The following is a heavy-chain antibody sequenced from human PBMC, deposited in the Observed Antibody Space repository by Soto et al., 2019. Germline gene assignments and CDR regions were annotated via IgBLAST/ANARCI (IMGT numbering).Heavy chain of an antibody. CDR3: ASVHDYGTYWFDP. V-gene: IGHV1-8*01. D-gene: IGHD4-17*01. CDR1: GYTFTSYD. Sequence: QVQLVQSGAEVKKPGASVKVSCKASGYTFTSYDINWVRQTTGQGLEWMGWMNPNSGNTGYAQKFQGGVTMTRNTSISTAYMELRSLRSEDTAVYYCASVHDYGTYWFDPWGQGTLVTVSS. CDR2: MNPNSGNT. J-gene: IGHJ5*02.